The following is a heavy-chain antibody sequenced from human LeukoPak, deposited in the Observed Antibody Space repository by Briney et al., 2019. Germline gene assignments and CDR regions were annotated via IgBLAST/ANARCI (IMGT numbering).Heavy chain of an antibody. CDR3: ATYGNVDFDY. Sequence: SVKVSCKASGYTFTNYDINWVRQATGQGLEWMGWMNPNSGNTGYAQEFQGRVTMTRNTSINTAYMELSSLRSEDTAVYYCATYGNVDFDYWGQGTLVTVSS. V-gene: IGHV1-8*01. J-gene: IGHJ4*02. D-gene: IGHD1-1*01. CDR1: GYTFTNYD. CDR2: MNPNSGNT.